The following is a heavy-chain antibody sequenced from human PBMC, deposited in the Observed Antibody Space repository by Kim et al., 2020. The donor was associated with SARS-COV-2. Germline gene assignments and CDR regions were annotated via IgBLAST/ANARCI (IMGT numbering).Heavy chain of an antibody. CDR1: GGSISSSSYY. D-gene: IGHD3-10*01. CDR3: ASAPGVIITGGPL. Sequence: SETLSLTCTVSGGSISSSSYYWGWIRQPPGKGLEWIGSIYYSGSTYYNPSLKSRVTISVDTSKNQFSLKLSSVTAADTAVYYCASAPGVIITGGPLWGQGTLVTVSS. CDR2: IYYSGST. J-gene: IGHJ4*02. V-gene: IGHV4-39*01.